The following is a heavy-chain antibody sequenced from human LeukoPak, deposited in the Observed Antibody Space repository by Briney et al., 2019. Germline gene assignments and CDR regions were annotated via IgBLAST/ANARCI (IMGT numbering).Heavy chain of an antibody. CDR1: GGSFSAYY. CDR3: ARDVALGGSSGWSGNY. Sequence: SETLSLTCAVYGGSFSAYYWSWIRQPPGKGLEWIGSIYYSGSTYYNPSLKSRVTISVDTSKNQFSLKLSSVTAADTAVYYCARDVALGGSSGWSGNYWGQGTLVTVSS. J-gene: IGHJ4*02. V-gene: IGHV4-34*01. CDR2: IYYSGST. D-gene: IGHD6-19*01.